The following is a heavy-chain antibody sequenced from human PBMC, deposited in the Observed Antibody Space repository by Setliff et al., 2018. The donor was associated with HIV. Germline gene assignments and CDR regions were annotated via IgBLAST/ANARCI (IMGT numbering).Heavy chain of an antibody. CDR3: ARDCPNGGCDDDYGMDV. CDR2: INTDNGNT. Sequence: GASVKVSCKASGYTFTSYPIHWVRQAPGQRLEWMGWINTDNGNTKYSQKFQGRVTITRDTSATTAYMELSSLRSEDTAVYYCARDCPNGGCDDDYGMDVWGQGTTVTVSS. CDR1: GYTFTSYP. J-gene: IGHJ6*02. V-gene: IGHV1-3*04. D-gene: IGHD2-8*01.